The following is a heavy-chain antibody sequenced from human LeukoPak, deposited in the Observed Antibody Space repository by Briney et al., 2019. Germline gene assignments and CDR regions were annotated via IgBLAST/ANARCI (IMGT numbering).Heavy chain of an antibody. CDR2: IYYSGST. J-gene: IGHJ4*02. D-gene: IGHD6-19*01. V-gene: IGHV4-61*01. CDR1: VGSVRGTSYY. Sequence: PSDTLSLTCTVSVGSVRGTSYYWSWVRQPPGKGLEWIGYIYYSGSTYYNPSLQSRVTISEGTSNNQLSLKLTSVTAADTAVYYCARVSTGWHHFDHWGEGTLLTVSS. CDR3: ARVSTGWHHFDH.